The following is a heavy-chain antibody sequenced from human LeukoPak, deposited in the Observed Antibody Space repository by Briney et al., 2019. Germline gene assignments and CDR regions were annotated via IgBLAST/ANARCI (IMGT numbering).Heavy chain of an antibody. D-gene: IGHD3-22*01. J-gene: IGHJ4*02. CDR2: INHSGST. CDR3: ARGRRITMIVVVIFHPFDY. CDR1: GGSFSGYY. V-gene: IGHV4-34*01. Sequence: SETLSLTCAVYGGSFSGYYWSWIRQPPGKGLEWIGEINHSGSTNYNPSLKSRVTISVDTSKNQFSLKLSSVTAADTAVYYCARGRRITMIVVVIFHPFDYWGQGTLVIVSS.